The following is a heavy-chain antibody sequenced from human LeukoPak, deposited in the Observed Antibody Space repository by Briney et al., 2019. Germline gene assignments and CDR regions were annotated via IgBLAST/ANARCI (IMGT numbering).Heavy chain of an antibody. Sequence: GGSLRLSCAASGFTFSSYSMHWVRQAPGKGLEWVSSISSSSYIYYADSVKGRFTISRDNAKNSLYLQMNSLRAEDTAVYYCARDRGIPSDSSGYSSWGQGTLVTVSS. CDR3: ARDRGIPSDSSGYSS. V-gene: IGHV3-21*01. CDR2: ISSSSYI. J-gene: IGHJ4*02. D-gene: IGHD3-22*01. CDR1: GFTFSSYS.